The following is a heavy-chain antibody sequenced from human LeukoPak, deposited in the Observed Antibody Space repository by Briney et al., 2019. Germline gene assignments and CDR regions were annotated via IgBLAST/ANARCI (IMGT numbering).Heavy chain of an antibody. Sequence: ASVKVSCKASGYTFSSYGISWVRQAPGQGLQWLGWISASNGNTNYAQKFRDRVTMSTDTSTGTAYLDVRSLTSDDTAVYYCARDHSNWNYAPDFWGQGTLVIVSS. CDR3: ARDHSNWNYAPDF. CDR2: ISASNGNT. D-gene: IGHD1-7*01. J-gene: IGHJ4*02. V-gene: IGHV1-18*01. CDR1: GYTFSSYG.